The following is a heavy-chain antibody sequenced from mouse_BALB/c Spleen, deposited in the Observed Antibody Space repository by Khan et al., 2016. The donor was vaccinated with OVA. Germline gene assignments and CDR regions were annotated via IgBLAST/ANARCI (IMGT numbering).Heavy chain of an antibody. J-gene: IGHJ3*01. CDR1: GDSITTGY. Sequence: EVQLQESGPSLVKPSQTLSLTCSVTGDSITTGYWNWIRKFPGNKLEYMGYIIYTGYTYYNTSLKSRISITRHTSNNQYYIQLNSVPDEDTATYYCARSTYRYAFVYWGQGTLVTVSA. CDR2: IIYTGYT. CDR3: ARSTYRYAFVY. D-gene: IGHD2-14*01. V-gene: IGHV3-8*02.